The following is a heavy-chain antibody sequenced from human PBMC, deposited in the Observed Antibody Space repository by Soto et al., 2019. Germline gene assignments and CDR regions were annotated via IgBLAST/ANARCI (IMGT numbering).Heavy chain of an antibody. Sequence: QVQLVQSGAEVKKSGASVKVSCKASGYTFTSYDINWVRQATGQGLEWMGWMNPNSGNTGYAQKFQGRVTMTRNTXXSTAYMELSSLRYEDTAVYYCARERSAAGTGWFDPWGQETLVTVSS. V-gene: IGHV1-8*01. J-gene: IGHJ5*02. CDR2: MNPNSGNT. CDR3: ARERSAAGTGWFDP. CDR1: GYTFTSYD. D-gene: IGHD6-13*01.